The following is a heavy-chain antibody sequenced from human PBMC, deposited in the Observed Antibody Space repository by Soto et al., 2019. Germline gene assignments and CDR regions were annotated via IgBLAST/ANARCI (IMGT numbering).Heavy chain of an antibody. Sequence: PGWSLRLSCAASGFTFSDSWMDWVRQAPGKGPEWVANIKQDGSEKNYVDSVKGRFTISRDNAKNSLYLQLNSLRADDTAFYYCVKDALTTVAYYFDYWGQGALGTVYS. CDR1: GFTFSDSW. J-gene: IGHJ4*02. D-gene: IGHD4-17*01. V-gene: IGHV3-7*03. CDR3: VKDALTTVAYYFDY. CDR2: IKQDGSEK.